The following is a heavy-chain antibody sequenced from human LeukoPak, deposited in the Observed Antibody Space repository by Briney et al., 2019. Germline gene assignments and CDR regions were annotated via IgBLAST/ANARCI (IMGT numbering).Heavy chain of an antibody. Sequence: SETLSLTCTVSGGSISSYYWSWIRQPPGKGLEWIGEINHSGSTNYNPSLKSRVTISVDTSKNQFSLKLSSVTAADTAVYYCARHLGDYWGQGTLVTVSS. V-gene: IGHV4-34*01. CDR2: INHSGST. CDR3: ARHLGDY. CDR1: GGSISSYY. J-gene: IGHJ4*02.